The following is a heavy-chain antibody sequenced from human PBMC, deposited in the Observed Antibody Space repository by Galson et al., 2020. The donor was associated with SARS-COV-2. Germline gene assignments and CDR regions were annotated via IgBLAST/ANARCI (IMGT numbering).Heavy chain of an antibody. D-gene: IGHD6-13*01. CDR2: IYPGDSDT. CDR1: AYSFTSHW. J-gene: IGHJ4*02. V-gene: IGHV5-51*01. CDR3: ARHLDSSSWRPLDH. Sequence: GESLKISCKGSAYSFTSHWIGWVRQMPGKGLEWVGIIYPGDSDTRYSPSFQGQVTISADKSISTAYLQWSSLKASDTAMYYCARHLDSSSWRPLDHWGQGTRVTVSS.